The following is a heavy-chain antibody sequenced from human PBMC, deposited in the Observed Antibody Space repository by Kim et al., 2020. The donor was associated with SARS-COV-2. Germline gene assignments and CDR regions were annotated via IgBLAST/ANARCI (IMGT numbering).Heavy chain of an antibody. CDR1: GFTFSSYG. CDR2: ISYDGSNK. Sequence: GGSLRLSCAASGFTFSSYGMHWVRQAPGKGLEWVAVISYDGSNKYYADSVKGRFTISRDNSKNTLYLQMNSLRAEDTAVYYCAKGYSYGHPDWFDPWGQG. V-gene: IGHV3-30*18. D-gene: IGHD5-18*01. J-gene: IGHJ5*02. CDR3: AKGYSYGHPDWFDP.